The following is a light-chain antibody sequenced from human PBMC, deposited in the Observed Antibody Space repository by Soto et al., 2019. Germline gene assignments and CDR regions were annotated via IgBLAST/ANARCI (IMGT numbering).Light chain of an antibody. CDR3: QHYHNWPPYT. CDR2: GAS. V-gene: IGKV3-15*01. CDR1: QSVSDN. J-gene: IGKJ2*01. Sequence: EIVMTQSPATLSVSPGERATLSCRASQSVSDNLAWYQQRPGQSPRLLIYGASSRASGVPARLSGSGSGTEFSLTINSLQSEDFAVYYCQHYHNWPPYTFGQGTKVEIK.